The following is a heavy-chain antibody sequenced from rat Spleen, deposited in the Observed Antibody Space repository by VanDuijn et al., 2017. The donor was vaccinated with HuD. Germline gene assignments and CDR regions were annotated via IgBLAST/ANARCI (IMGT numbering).Heavy chain of an antibody. CDR2: ISYDVSNT. V-gene: IGHV5-25*01. D-gene: IGHD1-9*01. Sequence: EVQLVESGGGLVQPGRSMKLSCAASGLSFSNYDMAWVRQAPTKGLEWVAAISYDVSNTFYRDSVKGRFTISRDDAKSTLYLQMDSLRSEDTAIYYCARPTTGIPFNYWGQGVMVTVSS. J-gene: IGHJ2*01. CDR1: GLSFSNYD. CDR3: ARPTTGIPFNY.